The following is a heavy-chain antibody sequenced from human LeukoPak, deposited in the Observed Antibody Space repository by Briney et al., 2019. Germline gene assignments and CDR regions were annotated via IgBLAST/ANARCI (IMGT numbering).Heavy chain of an antibody. CDR2: ISYDGSNK. Sequence: GGSLRLSCAASGFTSSSYAMHWVRQAPGKGLEWVAVISYDGSNKYYADSVKGRFTISRDNSKNTLYLQMNSLRAEDTAVYYCASLGVVVITRDYWGQGTLVTVSS. J-gene: IGHJ4*02. CDR1: GFTSSSYA. D-gene: IGHD3-22*01. V-gene: IGHV3-30-3*01. CDR3: ASLGVVVITRDY.